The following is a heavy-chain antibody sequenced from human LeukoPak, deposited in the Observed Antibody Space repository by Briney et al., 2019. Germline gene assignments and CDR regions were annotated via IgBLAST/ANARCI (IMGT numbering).Heavy chain of an antibody. CDR1: GGSFSGYY. CDR3: ARTRVATISPFDY. J-gene: IGHJ4*02. Sequence: SETLSLTCAVYGGSFSGYYWSWIRQPRGKGLEWIGEINHSGSTNYNPSLKSRVTISVDTSKNQFSLKLSSVTAADTAVYYCARTRVATISPFDYWGQGTLVTVSS. V-gene: IGHV4-34*01. D-gene: IGHD5-12*01. CDR2: INHSGST.